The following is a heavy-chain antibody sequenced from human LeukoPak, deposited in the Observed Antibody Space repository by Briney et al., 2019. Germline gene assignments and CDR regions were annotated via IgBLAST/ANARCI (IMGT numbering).Heavy chain of an antibody. D-gene: IGHD3-10*01. J-gene: IGHJ4*02. V-gene: IGHV3-15*01. CDR1: GFTFRNAW. CDR3: VTSFLLWFGEFY. CDR2: IKSKTEGGTI. Sequence: PGGSLRLSCAASGFTFRNAWMSWVRQAPGKGLEWVGRIKSKTEGGTIDYGAPVKGRFTISRDDSKNTLHLQMNTLKTEDTAVYYCVTSFLLWFGEFYWGQGTLVTVSS.